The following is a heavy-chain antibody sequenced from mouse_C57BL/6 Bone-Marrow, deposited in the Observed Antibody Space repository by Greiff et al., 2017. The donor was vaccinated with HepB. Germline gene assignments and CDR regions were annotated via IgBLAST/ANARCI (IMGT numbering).Heavy chain of an antibody. CDR3: ARAPITTVVAPDWFAY. D-gene: IGHD1-1*01. CDR1: GFTFSSYA. V-gene: IGHV5-4*03. Sequence: EVKLEESGGGLVKPGGSLKLSCAASGFTFSSYAMSWVRQTPEKRLEWVATISDGGSYTYYPDNVKGRFTISRDNAKNNLYLQMSHLKSEDTAMYYCARAPITTVVAPDWFAYWGQGTLVTVSA. CDR2: ISDGGSYT. J-gene: IGHJ3*01.